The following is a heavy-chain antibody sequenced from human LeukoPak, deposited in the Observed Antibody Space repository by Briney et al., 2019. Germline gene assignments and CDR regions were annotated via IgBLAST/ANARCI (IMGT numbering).Heavy chain of an antibody. V-gene: IGHV3-7*03. CDR2: IKQDGSEK. CDR1: GFSFTTYA. CDR3: ARDGFGTGSN. D-gene: IGHD3-16*01. J-gene: IGHJ4*02. Sequence: GRSLRLSCAASGFSFTTYAMDWVRQAPGKGLEWVANIKQDGSEKNYVDSVKGRFIISRDNAKNSLYLQMNTLRADDTAVYYCARDGFGTGSNWGQGTLVAVSS.